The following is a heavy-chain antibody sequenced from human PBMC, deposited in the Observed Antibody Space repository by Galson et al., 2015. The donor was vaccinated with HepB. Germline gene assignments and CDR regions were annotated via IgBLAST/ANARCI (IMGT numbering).Heavy chain of an antibody. J-gene: IGHJ4*02. D-gene: IGHD5-24*01. CDR1: GGTFSSYA. Sequence: SVKVSCKASGGTFSSYAISWVRQAPGQGLEWMGGIIPIFGTANYAQKFQGRVTITADESTSTAYMELSRLRSDDTAVYYCARGVEGGYFDYWGQGTLVTVSS. CDR2: IIPIFGTA. CDR3: ARGVEGGYFDY. V-gene: IGHV1-69*13.